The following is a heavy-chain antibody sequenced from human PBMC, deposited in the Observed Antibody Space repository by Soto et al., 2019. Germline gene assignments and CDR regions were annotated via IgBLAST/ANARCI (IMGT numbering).Heavy chain of an antibody. Sequence: ASVKVSCKASGYTYTSYYMHWVRQAPGQGLEWMGWISSYNGNTNYAQKLQGRVTLTTDTSTSTGYMELRSLRSDDTAVYYCARGTYSDYWGQGTLVTVSS. J-gene: IGHJ4*02. CDR3: ARGTYSDY. V-gene: IGHV1-18*04. CDR2: ISSYNGNT. CDR1: GYTYTSYY.